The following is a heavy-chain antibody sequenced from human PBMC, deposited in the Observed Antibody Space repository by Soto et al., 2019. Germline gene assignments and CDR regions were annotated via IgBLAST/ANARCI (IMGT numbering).Heavy chain of an antibody. D-gene: IGHD3-16*01. V-gene: IGHV3-11*03. Sequence: PGGSLRLSCAASEFTFSDYYMGWIRQAPGKGLEWVSYISGSSSYTNYADSVKGRFTISRDNAKNSLFLQMNSLRAEDTAVYYCARFRRGMPFDYWGQGALVTVSS. CDR1: EFTFSDYY. CDR2: ISGSSSYT. J-gene: IGHJ4*02. CDR3: ARFRRGMPFDY.